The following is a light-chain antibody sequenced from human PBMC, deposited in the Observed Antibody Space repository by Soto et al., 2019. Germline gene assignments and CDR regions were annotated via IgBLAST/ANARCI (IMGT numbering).Light chain of an antibody. CDR1: QNIPGY. J-gene: IGKJ1*01. Sequence: DIQMTQSPSSLSASVGDRVTITCRASQNIPGYIHWYQQKPGRAPKLLIYAASTLQSGVPSRFSGSGSGTDFTLTISSLQPEDFATYYCQQSYNVPRTFGRGTMVEIK. CDR2: AAS. V-gene: IGKV1-39*01. CDR3: QQSYNVPRT.